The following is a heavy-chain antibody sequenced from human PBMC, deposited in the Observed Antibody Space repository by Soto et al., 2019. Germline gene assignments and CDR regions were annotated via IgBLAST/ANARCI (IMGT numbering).Heavy chain of an antibody. CDR3: ARGAARMGGHYSYGMDV. J-gene: IGHJ6*04. Sequence: SVKVSCKASGGTFSSYAISWVRQAPGQGLEWMGGIIPIFGTANYAQKFQGRVTITADESTSTAYMELSSLRSEDTAVYYCARGAARMGGHYSYGMDVWGKGTTVTVS. CDR2: IIPIFGTA. D-gene: IGHD6-6*01. CDR1: GGTFSSYA. V-gene: IGHV1-69*13.